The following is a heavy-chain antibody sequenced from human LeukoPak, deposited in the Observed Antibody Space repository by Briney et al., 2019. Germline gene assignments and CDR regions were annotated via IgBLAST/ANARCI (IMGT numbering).Heavy chain of an antibody. CDR3: ARMSMVRGVIGNNFDY. J-gene: IGHJ4*02. V-gene: IGHV4-38-2*02. D-gene: IGHD3-10*01. CDR1: GYSISSGYY. Sequence: SETLSLTCTVSGYSISSGYYWGWIRPPPGKGLEWIGSIYHSGSTYYNPSLKSRVTISVDTSKNQFSLKLSSVTAADTAVYYCARMSMVRGVIGNNFDYWGQGTLVTVSS. CDR2: IYHSGST.